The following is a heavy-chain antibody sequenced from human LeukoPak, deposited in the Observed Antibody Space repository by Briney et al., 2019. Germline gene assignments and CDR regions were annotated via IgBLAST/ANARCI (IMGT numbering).Heavy chain of an antibody. V-gene: IGHV4-59*01. D-gene: IGHD5-18*01. CDR2: IYYSGST. J-gene: IGHJ6*03. CDR3: ARGVSRGYSYGRYYMDV. Sequence: SETLSLTCTVSGGSISSYYWSWIRQPPGKGLEWIGYIYYSGSTNNNPSLKSRVTISVDKSKNQISLKLSSVTAADTAVYYCARGVSRGYSYGRYYMDVWGKGTTVSVSS. CDR1: GGSISSYY.